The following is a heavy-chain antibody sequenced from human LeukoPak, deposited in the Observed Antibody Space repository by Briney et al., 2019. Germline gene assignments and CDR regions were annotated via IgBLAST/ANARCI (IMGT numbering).Heavy chain of an antibody. CDR2: LYGGGTT. V-gene: IGHV3-66*01. CDR1: GIIVSSNY. CDR3: VRERRSGIYGMDV. J-gene: IGHJ6*02. Sequence: GGSLRLSCVASGIIVSSNYMRLVRQAPGKGPELVSVLYGGGTTYYADSVKGRFTISRDHSKNTLYLQMNSLRAEDTAVYYCVRERRSGIYGMDVWGQGTTVIVSS.